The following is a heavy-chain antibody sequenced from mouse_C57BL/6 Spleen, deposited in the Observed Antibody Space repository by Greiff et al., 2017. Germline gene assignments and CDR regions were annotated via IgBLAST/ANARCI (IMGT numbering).Heavy chain of an antibody. CDR3: AVYYGYDGYAMDY. J-gene: IGHJ4*01. V-gene: IGHV1-78*01. D-gene: IGHD2-2*01. CDR1: GYTFTDHT. CDR2: IYPRDGST. Sequence: LQESDAELVKPGASVKISCKVSGYTFTDHTIHWMKQRPEQGLEWIGYIYPRDGSTKYNEKFKGKATLTADKSSSTAYMQLNSLTSEDSAVYFCAVYYGYDGYAMDYWGQGTSVTVSS.